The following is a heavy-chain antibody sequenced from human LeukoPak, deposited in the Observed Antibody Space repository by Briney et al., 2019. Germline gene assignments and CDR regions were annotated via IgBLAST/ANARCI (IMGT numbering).Heavy chain of an antibody. J-gene: IGHJ4*02. D-gene: IGHD3-10*01. Sequence: ASVKVSCKASGYTFINYGISWVRQAPGHGLECMGWISAYNGDTNYAQKFQGRVTMSTDTSTGTAYMELRSLSSDDTAVYYCAREAGSGSYYPFDYWGQGTLVTVSS. CDR3: AREAGSGSYYPFDY. CDR1: GYTFINYG. V-gene: IGHV1-18*01. CDR2: ISAYNGDT.